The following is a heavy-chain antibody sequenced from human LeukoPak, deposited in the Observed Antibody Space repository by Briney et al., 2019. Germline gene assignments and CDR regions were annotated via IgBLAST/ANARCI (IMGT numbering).Heavy chain of an antibody. Sequence: SETLSLTCTVSGGSTSSYYWSWIRQPAGKGLEWIGRIYTSGSTNYNPSLKSRVTMSADTSKNQFSLKLSSVTAADTAVYYCAREPLDSPFDYWGQGTLVTVSS. D-gene: IGHD1-1*01. CDR2: IYTSGST. V-gene: IGHV4-4*07. J-gene: IGHJ4*02. CDR3: AREPLDSPFDY. CDR1: GGSTSSYY.